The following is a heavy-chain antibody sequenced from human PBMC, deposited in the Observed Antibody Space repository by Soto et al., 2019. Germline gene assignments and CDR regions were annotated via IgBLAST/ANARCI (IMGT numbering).Heavy chain of an antibody. V-gene: IGHV3-7*01. D-gene: IGHD3-10*01. CDR2: INQDGSEK. CDR3: AGPLGVRGALEDY. J-gene: IGHJ4*02. Sequence: EVQLVESGGGLVQPGRSLRLSCAASGFTFSTYWMTWVRQAPGKVLEWVANINQDGSEKYCVDSVKGRFTISRDNAKNSMYLQMNSLRAEDTAVYYCAGPLGVRGALEDYWGQGTLVTVSS. CDR1: GFTFSTYW.